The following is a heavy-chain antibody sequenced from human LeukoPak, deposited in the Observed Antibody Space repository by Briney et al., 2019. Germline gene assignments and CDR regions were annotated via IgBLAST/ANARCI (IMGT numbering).Heavy chain of an antibody. J-gene: IGHJ4*02. CDR3: AKSALYYYDSSGYYLNY. V-gene: IGHV3-23*01. CDR1: GFTFSSYA. CDR2: ISGSGGST. D-gene: IGHD3-22*01. Sequence: GGSLRLSCAASGFTFSSYAMSWVRQAPGKGLEWVSAISGSGGSTYYADSVKGRFTISRDNSKNTLYLQMNSLRAEDTAVYYCAKSALYYYDSSGYYLNYWGQGTLVIVSS.